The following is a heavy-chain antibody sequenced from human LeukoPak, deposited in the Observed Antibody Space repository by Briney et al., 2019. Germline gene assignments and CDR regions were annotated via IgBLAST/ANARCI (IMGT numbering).Heavy chain of an antibody. Sequence: PGGSLRLSCAASGFTFSSYEMNWVRQAPGKGLEWLLYISSSGSPIFYAGSVKGRFTISRDNAKKSLYLQMNSLRAEDTAVYYCARGGDSNNVTASDIWGQGTMVTVSS. CDR2: ISSSGSPI. D-gene: IGHD4-11*01. V-gene: IGHV3-48*03. CDR3: ARGGDSNNVTASDI. J-gene: IGHJ3*02. CDR1: GFTFSSYE.